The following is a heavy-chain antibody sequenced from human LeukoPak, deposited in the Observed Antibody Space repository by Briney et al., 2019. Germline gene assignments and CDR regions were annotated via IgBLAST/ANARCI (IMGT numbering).Heavy chain of an antibody. Sequence: PGRSLRLSCAASRFTFSSYAMHWVRQAPGKGLEWVAVISYDGSNKYYADSVKGRFTISRDNSKNTLYLQMNSLRAEDTAMYYCARGQDIVVVPAADIAAAGTDYEWYFDYWGQGTLVTVSS. CDR2: ISYDGSNK. J-gene: IGHJ4*02. CDR1: RFTFSSYA. CDR3: ARGQDIVVVPAADIAAAGTDYEWYFDY. D-gene: IGHD2-2*01. V-gene: IGHV3-30*01.